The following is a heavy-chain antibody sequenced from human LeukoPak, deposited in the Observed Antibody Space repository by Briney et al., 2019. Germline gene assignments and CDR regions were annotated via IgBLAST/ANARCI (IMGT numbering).Heavy chain of an antibody. CDR1: GYSISSGYY. J-gene: IGHJ6*03. Sequence: SETLSLTCTVSGYSISSGYYWGWIRQPPGKGLEWIGSIYHSGSTYYNPSLKSRVTISVDTSKNQFSLKLSFVTAADMAVYYCASLQGYCSGNRCPSSANYYYYMDVWGKGTTVTVSS. D-gene: IGHD2-15*01. CDR3: ASLQGYCSGNRCPSSANYYYYMDV. V-gene: IGHV4-38-2*02. CDR2: IYHSGST.